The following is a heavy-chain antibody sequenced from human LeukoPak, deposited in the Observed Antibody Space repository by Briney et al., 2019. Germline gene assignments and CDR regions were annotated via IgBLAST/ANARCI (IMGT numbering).Heavy chain of an antibody. CDR1: GYTFTGYY. J-gene: IGHJ4*02. Sequence: GASVKVSYKASGYTFTGYYMHWVRQAPGQGLEWMGWINPNSGGTNYAQKFQGRVTMTRDTSISTAYMELGSLTSDDTAVYYCARDQGWCSGGRCYGVYWGQGTLVTVSS. D-gene: IGHD2-15*01. CDR3: ARDQGWCSGGRCYGVY. V-gene: IGHV1-2*02. CDR2: INPNSGGT.